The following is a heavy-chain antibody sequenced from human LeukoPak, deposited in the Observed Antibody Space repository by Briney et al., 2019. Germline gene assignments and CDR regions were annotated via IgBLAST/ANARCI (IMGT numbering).Heavy chain of an antibody. V-gene: IGHV3-11*01. CDR2: ISSSGSTI. J-gene: IGHJ4*02. CDR3: ARDRSRYCSGGSCYSALFDY. D-gene: IGHD2-15*01. CDR1: GFTFSDYY. Sequence: GGSLRLSCAASGFTFSDYYMSRIRQAPGKGLEWVSYISSSGSTIYYADSVKGRFTISRDNAKNSLYLQMNSLRAEDTAVYYCARDRSRYCSGGSCYSALFDYWGQGTLVTVSS.